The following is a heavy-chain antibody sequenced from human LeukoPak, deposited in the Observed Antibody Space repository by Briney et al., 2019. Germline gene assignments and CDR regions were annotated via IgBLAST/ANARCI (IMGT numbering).Heavy chain of an antibody. CDR3: ARENTGSYREFDY. D-gene: IGHD1-26*01. J-gene: IGHJ4*02. V-gene: IGHV4-4*07. Sequence: PSETLSLTCTVSGGSISSYYWSWIRQLAGKGLEWIGRIYSGGSTNYNPSLKSRVTMSVDSSNNQFSLKLSSVTAADTAVFYCARENTGSYREFDYWGQGTLVTVSS. CDR2: IYSGGST. CDR1: GGSISSYY.